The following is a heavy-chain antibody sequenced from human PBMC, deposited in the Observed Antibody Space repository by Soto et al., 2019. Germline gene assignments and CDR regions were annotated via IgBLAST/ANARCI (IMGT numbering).Heavy chain of an antibody. CDR1: GYTFTSYD. Sequence: QVQLVQSGAEVKKPGASAKVSCKASGYTFTSYDINWVRQATGQGLEWMGWMNTNSGNTGYAQKFQGRVTMTRKTSIRTAYMELSSLRSEDTAVYYCAITYCGGDCKSSEAVLGTWEYYYYGMDVWGQGTTVTVSS. CDR2: MNTNSGNT. J-gene: IGHJ6*02. CDR3: AITYCGGDCKSSEAVLGTWEYYYYGMDV. V-gene: IGHV1-8*01. D-gene: IGHD2-21*02.